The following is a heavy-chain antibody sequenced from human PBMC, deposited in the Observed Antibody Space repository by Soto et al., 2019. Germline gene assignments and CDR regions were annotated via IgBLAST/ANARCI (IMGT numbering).Heavy chain of an antibody. D-gene: IGHD6-13*01. J-gene: IGHJ6*03. Sequence: GESLKISCAASGFTFSSYGMHWVRQAPGKGLEWVAVISYDGSNKYYADSVKGRFTISRDNSKNTLYLQMNSLRAEDTAVYYCAKGGRIAAAGRRNDYYYYYYYMDVWGKGTTVTVSS. CDR3: AKGGRIAAAGRRNDYYYYYYYMDV. CDR2: ISYDGSNK. V-gene: IGHV3-30*18. CDR1: GFTFSSYG.